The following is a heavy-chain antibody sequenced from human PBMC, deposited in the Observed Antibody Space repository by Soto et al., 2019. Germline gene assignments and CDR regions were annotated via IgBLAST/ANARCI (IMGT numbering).Heavy chain of an antibody. V-gene: IGHV4-30-4*01. D-gene: IGHD2-15*01. CDR3: ARGRYCLAGRCFPNWFDS. CDR2: IYKSTTT. J-gene: IGHJ5*01. Sequence: SETLSLTCSVSGDSISTVDYFWAWIRQPPGQALEYIGYIYKSTTTYYNPSFESRVAISLDTPKSQFSLNVTSVTAADTAVYFCARGRYCLAGRCFPNWFDSWGQGTLVTVSS. CDR1: GDSISTVDYF.